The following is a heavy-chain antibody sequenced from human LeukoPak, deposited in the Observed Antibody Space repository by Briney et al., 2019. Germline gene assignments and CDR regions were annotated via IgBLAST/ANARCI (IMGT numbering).Heavy chain of an antibody. V-gene: IGHV3-30*02. CDR2: IRNDGGNK. CDR3: AKDSSGWATDY. J-gene: IGHJ4*02. D-gene: IGHD6-19*01. Sequence: GGSLRLSCAASGFTFRNYNMHWVRQPPGKGLEWVAFIRNDGGNKNYADSVKGRFTISRDNSKNTLYLQMDSLRAEHMAVYYCAKDSSGWATDYWGQGTLVTVSS. CDR1: GFTFRNYN.